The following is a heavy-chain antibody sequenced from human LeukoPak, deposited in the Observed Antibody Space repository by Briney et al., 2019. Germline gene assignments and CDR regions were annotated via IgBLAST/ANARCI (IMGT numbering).Heavy chain of an antibody. Sequence: SETLSLTCTVSGGSISSYYWSWIRQPRAKGLDGIGYIYYSGSTNYNPSLKSRVTISVDTSKNQFSLKLSSVTAADTAVYYCARDLGYCSGGSCYSSRFDPWGQGTLVTVSS. CDR2: IYYSGST. CDR1: GGSISSYY. V-gene: IGHV4-59*01. J-gene: IGHJ5*02. CDR3: ARDLGYCSGGSCYSSRFDP. D-gene: IGHD2-15*01.